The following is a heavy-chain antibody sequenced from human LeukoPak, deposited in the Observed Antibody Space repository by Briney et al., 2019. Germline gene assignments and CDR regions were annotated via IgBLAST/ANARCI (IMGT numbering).Heavy chain of an antibody. V-gene: IGHV1-69*05. J-gene: IGHJ4*02. D-gene: IGHD3-22*01. CDR1: GGTFSSYA. CDR3: ARGSREYNYDSSGWYYFDY. Sequence: SVKVSCKASGGTFSSYAISWVRQAPGQGLEWMGGIIPIFGTANYAQKFQGRVTITTDESTSTAYMELSSLRSEDTAVYYCARGSREYNYDSSGWYYFDYWGQGTLVTVSS. CDR2: IIPIFGTA.